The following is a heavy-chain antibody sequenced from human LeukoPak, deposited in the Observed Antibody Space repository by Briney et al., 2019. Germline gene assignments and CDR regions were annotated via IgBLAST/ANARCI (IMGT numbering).Heavy chain of an antibody. V-gene: IGHV3-23*01. CDR3: ARDRWSASGSSWYDY. Sequence: PGGSLRLSCAPSGFTVSSNYMSWVRQAPGKGLEWVSAISGSGGSTYYADSVKGRFTISRDNAKNSMYLQMNSLRAEDTAVYYCARDRWSASGSSWYDYWGQGTQVTVSS. D-gene: IGHD6-13*01. CDR1: GFTVSSNY. J-gene: IGHJ4*02. CDR2: ISGSGGST.